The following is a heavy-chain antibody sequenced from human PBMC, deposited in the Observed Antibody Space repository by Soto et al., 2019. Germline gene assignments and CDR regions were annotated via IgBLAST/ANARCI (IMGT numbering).Heavy chain of an antibody. CDR3: ARMYSSGSGWFHP. D-gene: IGHD6-19*01. CDR1: GYSITAGGYY. CDR2: FYSSGSI. Sequence: SETLSLTCFVSGYSITAGGYYWSWIRHHPGKGLEWIGSFYSSGSIIYNPSLRSRVSISGDTSSNQFSMSPTSVTAADTARYYCARMYSSGSGWFHPWGQGTLVTVSS. J-gene: IGHJ5*02. V-gene: IGHV4-31*10.